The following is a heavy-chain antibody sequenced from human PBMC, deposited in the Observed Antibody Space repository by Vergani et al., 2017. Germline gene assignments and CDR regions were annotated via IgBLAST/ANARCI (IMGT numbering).Heavy chain of an antibody. D-gene: IGHD4-17*01. Sequence: EVQLLESGGGLVQPGGSLRLSCAASGFTFSSYAMSWVRQAPGKGLEWVSAISGSGGSTYYADSVKGRFTISRDNSKNTLYLQMNSLRAEDTAVYYCAXTFYGDLLPRYMDVWGKGTTVTVSS. J-gene: IGHJ6*03. CDR3: AXTFYGDLLPRYMDV. CDR1: GFTFSSYA. CDR2: ISGSGGST. V-gene: IGHV3-23*01.